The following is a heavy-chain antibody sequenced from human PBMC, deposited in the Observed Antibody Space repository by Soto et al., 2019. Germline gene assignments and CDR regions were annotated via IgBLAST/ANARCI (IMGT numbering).Heavy chain of an antibody. V-gene: IGHV3-33*01. CDR1: GFTFSSYG. Sequence: QVQLLESGGGVVQPGRSLRLSCAASGFTFSSYGMHWVRQAPGKGLEWVAVIWYDGSNKYYADSVKGRFTISRDNSKNTLYLQMYSLRAEVTAVYYCASDRILTVAGTDYYFDYWGHVSLVTVSS. CDR2: IWYDGSNK. CDR3: ASDRILTVAGTDYYFDY. D-gene: IGHD6-19*01. J-gene: IGHJ4*01.